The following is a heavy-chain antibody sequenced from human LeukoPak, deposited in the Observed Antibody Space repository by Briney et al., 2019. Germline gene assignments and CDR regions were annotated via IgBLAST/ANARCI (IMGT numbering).Heavy chain of an antibody. CDR2: ISSSGSTI. D-gene: IGHD3-16*02. J-gene: IGHJ6*02. V-gene: IGHV3-48*03. CDR3: ARSRASYDYVWGSYRRWDSSGYPKGYYYGMDV. CDR1: GFTFSSYE. Sequence: PGGSLRLSCAASGFTFSSYEMNWVRQAPGKRLEWVSYISSSGSTIYYADSVKGRFTISRDNAKNSLYLQMDSLRAEDTAVYYCARSRASYDYVWGSYRRWDSSGYPKGYYYGMDVWGQGTTVTVSS.